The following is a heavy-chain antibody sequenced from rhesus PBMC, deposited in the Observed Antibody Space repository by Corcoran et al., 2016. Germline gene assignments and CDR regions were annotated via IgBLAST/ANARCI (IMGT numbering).Heavy chain of an antibody. J-gene: IGHJ2*01. CDR3: ARSPGSWYFDL. CDR1: RAALRSNW. V-gene: IGHV4-80*01. CDR2: INGDSGNT. Sequence: QVQLQESGPGLVTTSEHLSPTCPVPRAALRSNWWRWIRQHLGKGLEWIGEINGDSGNTNQNPSLKNRITISKDASKNQFSLEVNSLTAADTAVYYCARSPGSWYFDLWGPGTPITISS.